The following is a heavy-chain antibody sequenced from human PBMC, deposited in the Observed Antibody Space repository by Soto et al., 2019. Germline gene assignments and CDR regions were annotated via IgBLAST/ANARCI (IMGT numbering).Heavy chain of an antibody. Sequence: GGSLRLSCAASGFTFSSYGMHWVRQAPGKGLEWVAVISYDGSNKYYADSVKGRFTISRDNSKNTLYLQMNSLRAEDTAVYYCAKDRLGSIAYNWFDPWGQGTLVTGSS. V-gene: IGHV3-30*18. CDR3: AKDRLGSIAYNWFDP. CDR2: ISYDGSNK. D-gene: IGHD6-13*01. J-gene: IGHJ5*02. CDR1: GFTFSSYG.